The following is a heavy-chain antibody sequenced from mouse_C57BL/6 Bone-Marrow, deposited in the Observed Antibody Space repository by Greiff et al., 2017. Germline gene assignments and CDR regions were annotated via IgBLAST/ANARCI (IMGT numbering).Heavy chain of an antibody. CDR1: GFTFSSYG. CDR2: ISSGGSYT. Sequence: EVKLMESGGDLVKPGGSLKLSCAASGFTFSSYGMSWVRQTPDKRLEWVATISSGGSYTYYPDSVKGRFTISRDNAKNTLYLQVSSLKSEDTAMYYCARQGAYWGQGTLVTVSA. CDR3: ARQGAY. V-gene: IGHV5-6*01. J-gene: IGHJ3*01.